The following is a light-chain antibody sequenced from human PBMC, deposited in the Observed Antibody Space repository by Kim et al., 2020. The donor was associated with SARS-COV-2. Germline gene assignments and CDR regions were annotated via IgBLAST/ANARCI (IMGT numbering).Light chain of an antibody. J-gene: IGLJ3*02. CDR3: QAWVSSTWV. Sequence: SYELTQPPSVSVSPGQTASITCSGDKLGDKYACWYQQKPGQSPLLVIYQDSKRPSGIPERFSGSNSGNTATLTISGTQAMDEADYYCQAWVSSTWVFGGG. CDR1: KLGDKY. V-gene: IGLV3-1*01. CDR2: QDS.